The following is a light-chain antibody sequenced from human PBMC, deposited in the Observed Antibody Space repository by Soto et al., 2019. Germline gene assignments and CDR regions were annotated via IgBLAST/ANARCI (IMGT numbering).Light chain of an antibody. CDR1: SSDVGGHNY. CDR2: EVT. J-gene: IGLJ2*01. CDR3: SSYTSSTTLDVV. V-gene: IGLV2-14*01. Sequence: QSVLTQPASVSGSPGQSITIPCTGTSSDVGGHNYVSWYQQHPRTATKRMIYEVTNRPSGVSNRFSGSKSGNTACLTISGLQAEDQAKSYSSSYTSSTTLDVVFGGGTKVTV.